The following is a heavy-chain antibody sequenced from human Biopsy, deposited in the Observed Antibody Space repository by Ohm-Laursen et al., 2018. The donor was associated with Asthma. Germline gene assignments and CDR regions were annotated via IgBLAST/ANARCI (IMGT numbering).Heavy chain of an antibody. Sequence: SETLSLTCTVSGGSVSSGSYYWSWIRQPPGKGLAWVSYISYSGSTDYNPSLMSRLTISMDTSKNQFSLKLSSVTAADTAVYYCARVPTTLRYFDLWGRGTLVTVSS. CDR2: ISYSGST. V-gene: IGHV4-61*01. D-gene: IGHD2-15*01. CDR1: GGSVSSGSYY. J-gene: IGHJ2*01. CDR3: ARVPTTLRYFDL.